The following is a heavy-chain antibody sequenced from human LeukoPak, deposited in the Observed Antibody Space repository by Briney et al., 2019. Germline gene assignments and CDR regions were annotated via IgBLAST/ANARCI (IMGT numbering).Heavy chain of an antibody. V-gene: IGHV1-2*02. CDR2: INPNSGGT. Sequence: GASVKVSCKASGYTFTGYYMHWVRQAPGQGLEWMGWINPNSGGTNYAQKFQGRVTMTRDTSISTAYMELSRLRSDDTAVYYCARDRVPQWLDTFDIWGQGIMVTVSS. J-gene: IGHJ3*02. D-gene: IGHD6-19*01. CDR1: GYTFTGYY. CDR3: ARDRVPQWLDTFDI.